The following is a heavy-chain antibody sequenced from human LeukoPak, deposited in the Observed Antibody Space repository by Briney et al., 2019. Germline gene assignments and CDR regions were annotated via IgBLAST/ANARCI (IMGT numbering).Heavy chain of an antibody. D-gene: IGHD1-14*01. CDR3: ARVRNPERVTDAFDI. CDR1: GGSISSYY. Sequence: PSETLSLTCTVSGGSISSYYWSWIRQRPGKGLEWIGYIYYSGSTNYNPSLKSRVTISVDTSKNQFSLKLSSVTAADTAVYYCARVRNPERVTDAFDIWGQGTMVTVSS. V-gene: IGHV4-59*12. CDR2: IYYSGST. J-gene: IGHJ3*02.